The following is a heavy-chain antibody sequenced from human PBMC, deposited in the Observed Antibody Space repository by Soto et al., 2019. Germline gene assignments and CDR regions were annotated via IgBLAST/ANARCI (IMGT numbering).Heavy chain of an antibody. CDR3: ARDNSCSGGSCHPFDY. CDR2: IYSGGST. Sequence: EVQLVESGGGLVQPGGSLKLSCAASGFTVSSNYMSWVRQAPGKGLEGVSVIYSGGSTYYADSVKGRFTISRDNSKNTLYLQMNSLRAEDTAVYYCARDNSCSGGSCHPFDYWGQGTLVTVSS. J-gene: IGHJ4*02. D-gene: IGHD2-15*01. CDR1: GFTVSSNY. V-gene: IGHV3-66*01.